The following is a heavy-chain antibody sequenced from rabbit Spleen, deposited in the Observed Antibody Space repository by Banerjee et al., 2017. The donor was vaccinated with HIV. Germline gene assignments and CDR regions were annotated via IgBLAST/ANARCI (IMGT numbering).Heavy chain of an antibody. CDR1: GFSLNSDYV. J-gene: IGHJ4*01. CDR3: ARDAGSGPYIDAYFDL. Sequence: QEQLVESGGGLFQPGGSLALTCKASGFSLNSDYVMCWVRQAPGKGLEWIACVYTGNRKTYYAYWAKGRFTISKASSTTVTLQVTSLTVADTATYFCARDAGSGPYIDAYFDLWGPGTLVTV. D-gene: IGHD8-1*01. CDR2: VYTGNRKT. V-gene: IGHV1S45*01.